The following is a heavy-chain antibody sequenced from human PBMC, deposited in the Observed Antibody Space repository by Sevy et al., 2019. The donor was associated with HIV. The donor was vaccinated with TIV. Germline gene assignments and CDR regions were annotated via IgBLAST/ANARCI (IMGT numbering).Heavy chain of an antibody. D-gene: IGHD2-8*01. CDR3: AREGCSRPHDF. J-gene: IGHJ4*02. V-gene: IGHV3-23*01. Sequence: GGSLKLSCAASGFAFYEYSMSWIRQAPGKGLEWVATLSFGCGKINYAHSVKGRFTISRDNSKNSFYLQMDNLRVEDTSVYYGAREGCSRPHDFWGQGTPVTVSS. CDR1: GFAFYEYS. CDR2: LSFGCGKI.